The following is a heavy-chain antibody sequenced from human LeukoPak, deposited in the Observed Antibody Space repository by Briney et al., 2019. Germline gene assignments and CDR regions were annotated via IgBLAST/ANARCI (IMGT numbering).Heavy chain of an antibody. CDR1: GFTFSSYA. D-gene: IGHD3-22*01. CDR2: ISSNGGST. J-gene: IGHJ4*02. Sequence: GGSLRLSCAASGFTFSSYAMHWVRQAPGKGLEYVSAISSNGGSTYYANSVKGRFTISRDNSKNTLYLQMGSLRAEDMAVYYCARTGPDYYDSSGHFDYWGQGTLVTVSS. CDR3: ARTGPDYYDSSGHFDY. V-gene: IGHV3-64*01.